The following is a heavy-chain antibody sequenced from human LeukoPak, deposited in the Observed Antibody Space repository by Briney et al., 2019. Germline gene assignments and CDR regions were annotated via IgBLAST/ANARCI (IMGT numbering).Heavy chain of an antibody. CDR3: ARDSARPVGATGPAFDY. V-gene: IGHV1-18*01. CDR2: VSAYNGNT. D-gene: IGHD1-26*01. Sequence: ASVKVSCKASGYTFTSYGISWVRQAPGQGLEWMGWVSAYNGNTNYAQKLQGRVTMSTDTSTSTAYMELKSLRSDDTAVYYCARDSARPVGATGPAFDYWGQGTLVTVSS. CDR1: GYTFTSYG. J-gene: IGHJ4*02.